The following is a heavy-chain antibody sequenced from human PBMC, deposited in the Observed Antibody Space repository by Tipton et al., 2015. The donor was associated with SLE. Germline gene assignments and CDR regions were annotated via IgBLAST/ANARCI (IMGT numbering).Heavy chain of an antibody. V-gene: IGHV3-7*01. CDR3: ARSRDSEFYYYYGLDV. CDR2: IKEDGSPQ. CDR1: GFSFSEYW. Sequence: SLRLSCVASGFSFSEYWMSWVRQAPGKGPNFVANIKEDGSPQSQAESVRGRFTISRDNAKNTLYLQMNSLRAEDTAVYYCARSRDSEFYYYYGLDVWGQGTTVTVSS. D-gene: IGHD5-24*01. J-gene: IGHJ6*02.